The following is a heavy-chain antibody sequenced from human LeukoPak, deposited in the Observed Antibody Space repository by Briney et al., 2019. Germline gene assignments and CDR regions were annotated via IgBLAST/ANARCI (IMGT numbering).Heavy chain of an antibody. CDR3: ARKDSSSSGEIDY. D-gene: IGHD6-6*01. J-gene: IGHJ4*02. Sequence: SVKVSCKASGGTFSSYAISWVRQAPGQGLEWMGGIIPIFGTANYAQKFQGRVTITADESTSTAYMELSSLRSEDTAVYYCARKDSSSSGEIDYWGQGTLVTVSS. V-gene: IGHV1-69*13. CDR1: GGTFSSYA. CDR2: IIPIFGTA.